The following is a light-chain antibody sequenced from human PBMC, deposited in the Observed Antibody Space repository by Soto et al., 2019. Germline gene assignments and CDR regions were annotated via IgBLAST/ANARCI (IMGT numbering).Light chain of an antibody. V-gene: IGLV1-40*01. CDR2: GNS. CDR3: QSYDSSLSAYV. CDR1: SSNIGAGYD. Sequence: QSVLTQPPSVSGAPGQRVTISCIGSSSNIGAGYDLHWYQQLPGTAPKLLIYGNSNRPSGVPDRFSGSKSGTSASLAITGLQAEDEADYYCQSYDSSLSAYVFGTGTKVTVL. J-gene: IGLJ1*01.